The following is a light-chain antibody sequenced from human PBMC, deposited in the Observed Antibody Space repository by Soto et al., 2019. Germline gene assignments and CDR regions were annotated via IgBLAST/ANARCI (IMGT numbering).Light chain of an antibody. Sequence: EIVMTQSPATLSVSPGERATLSCRASQSVYSNLAWYQQKPGQAPRLLIYGASTRATGLPARFSGSGSGTEFTLTISSLQSEDFAVYYCQQYNNWPPFTFGPGTKVEIK. V-gene: IGKV3-15*01. J-gene: IGKJ3*01. CDR2: GAS. CDR1: QSVYSN. CDR3: QQYNNWPPFT.